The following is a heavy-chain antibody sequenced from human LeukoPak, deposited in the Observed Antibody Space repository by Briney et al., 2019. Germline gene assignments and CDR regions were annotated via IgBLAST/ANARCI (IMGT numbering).Heavy chain of an antibody. J-gene: IGHJ4*02. CDR3: ARASYYYDSSGYPGYYFDY. CDR2: INPNSGGT. CDR1: GYTLTDYY. V-gene: IGHV1-2*02. D-gene: IGHD3-22*01. Sequence: ASVKVSCKASGYTLTDYYMHWVLQAPGQGLEWMGWINPNSGGTNYAQKSQGRVTMTRDTSISTAYMELSRLRSDDTAVYYCARASYYYDSSGYPGYYFDYWGQGTLVTVSS.